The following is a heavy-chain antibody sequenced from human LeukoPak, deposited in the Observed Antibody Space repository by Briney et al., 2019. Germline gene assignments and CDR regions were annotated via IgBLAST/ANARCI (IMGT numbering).Heavy chain of an antibody. CDR1: GGSISSHY. CDR2: LFDSVNT. D-gene: IGHD5-18*01. J-gene: IGHJ4*02. CDR3: ATIKRGSIFGYFDF. V-gene: IGHV4-59*11. Sequence: SETLSLTCTVSGGSISSHYWSWIGQPPGKGLEWIAYLFDSVNTKDNPSLQSRLTLSADTSKNQFSLRLSSVTAADTAVYYCATIKRGSIFGYFDFWGQGITVRVS.